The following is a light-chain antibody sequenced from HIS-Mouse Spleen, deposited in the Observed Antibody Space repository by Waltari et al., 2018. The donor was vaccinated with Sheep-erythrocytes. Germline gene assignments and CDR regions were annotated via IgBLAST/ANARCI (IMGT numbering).Light chain of an antibody. Sequence: QSALTQPASVSGSPGQSITISCPGTSSDVGGYNYVSWYKQHPGKAPKLMIYEVSNRPSGVSHRVSGSKSGNTASLTIAGLQAEDEADYYCSSDTSSSTWVFGGGTKLTVL. CDR1: SSDVGGYNY. CDR3: SSDTSSSTWV. CDR2: EVS. V-gene: IGLV2-14*01. J-gene: IGLJ3*02.